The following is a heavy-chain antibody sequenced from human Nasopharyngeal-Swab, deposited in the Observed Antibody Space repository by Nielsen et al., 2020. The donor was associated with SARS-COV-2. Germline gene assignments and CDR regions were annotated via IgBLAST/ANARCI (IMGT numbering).Heavy chain of an antibody. D-gene: IGHD2-21*01. Sequence: GESLKISCAAPGFTFSTYSVNWVRQAPGKGLEWVSSISSSSSYIYYADSVKGRFTISRDNAKNSLYLQMNSLRAEDTAAFYCTRDLVRWQLFDPWGQGTLVTVSS. CDR1: GFTFSTYS. J-gene: IGHJ5*02. CDR3: TRDLVRWQLFDP. V-gene: IGHV3-21*01. CDR2: ISSSSSYI.